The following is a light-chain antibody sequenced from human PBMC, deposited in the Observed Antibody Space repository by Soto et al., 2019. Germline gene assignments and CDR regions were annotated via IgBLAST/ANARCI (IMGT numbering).Light chain of an antibody. CDR2: DAS. CDR3: QQRASWPYT. V-gene: IGKV3-11*01. CDR1: QNIHTN. Sequence: EIQMTQSPATLSVSPGERATLSCRAGQNIHTNLAWYQQKPGQAPRLLISDASNRATGISARFSGSGSGTDFTLTIGCLEPEESALYYCQQRASWPYTSGQGTKVDIK. J-gene: IGKJ2*01.